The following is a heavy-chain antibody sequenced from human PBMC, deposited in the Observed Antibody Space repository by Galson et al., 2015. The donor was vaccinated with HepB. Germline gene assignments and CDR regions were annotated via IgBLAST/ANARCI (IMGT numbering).Heavy chain of an antibody. D-gene: IGHD2-2*01. CDR2: IDPSDSYT. V-gene: IGHV5-10-1*01. CDR3: ARAGGSIVVVPAATDFDI. CDR1: GYSFPSYW. Sequence: QSGAEVKKPGESLRISCKGSGYSFPSYWISWVRQMPGKGLEWMGRIDPSDSYTNYSPSFQGHATISADKSISTAYLQWSSLKASDTAMYYCARAGGSIVVVPAATDFDIWGQGTMVTVSS. J-gene: IGHJ3*02.